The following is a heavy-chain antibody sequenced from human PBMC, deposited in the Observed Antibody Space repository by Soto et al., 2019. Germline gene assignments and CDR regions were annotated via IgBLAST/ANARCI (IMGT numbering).Heavy chain of an antibody. CDR3: ASLRTAFERFDY. Sequence: QVQLQESGPGLVKPSETLSLTCTVSGGSISSYYWSWIRQPPGKGLEWIGYIYYSGSTNYNPSLKSRVTISVDTSKNQFSLKLSSVTAADTAVYYCASLRTAFERFDYWGQGTLVTVSS. CDR1: GGSISSYY. CDR2: IYYSGST. V-gene: IGHV4-59*01. D-gene: IGHD3-9*01. J-gene: IGHJ4*02.